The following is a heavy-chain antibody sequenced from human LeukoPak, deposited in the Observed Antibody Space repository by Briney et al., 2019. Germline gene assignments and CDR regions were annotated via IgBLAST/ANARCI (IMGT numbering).Heavy chain of an antibody. CDR1: GFTFSSYT. J-gene: IGHJ3*02. V-gene: IGHV3-21*01. CDR2: IGSSSYI. D-gene: IGHD2-2*02. Sequence: PGGSLRLSCAASGFTFSSYTMNWVRQAPGKGLEWVSSIGSSSYIYYADSVRGRFTLSRDNAKNSLYLQMHSLRAEDTAVYYCASEYCTSTSCYTLGPDDAFDIWGQGTMVTVSS. CDR3: ASEYCTSTSCYTLGPDDAFDI.